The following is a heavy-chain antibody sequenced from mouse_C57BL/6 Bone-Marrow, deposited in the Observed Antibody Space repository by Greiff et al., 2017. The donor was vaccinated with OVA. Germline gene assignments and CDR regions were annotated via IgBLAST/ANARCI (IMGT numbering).Heavy chain of an antibody. D-gene: IGHD4-1*01. V-gene: IGHV1-84*01. J-gene: IGHJ2*01. CDR1: GYTFTDYY. CDR2: IYPGSGNT. Sequence: QVQLQQSGPELVKPGASVKISCKASGYTFTDYYINWLKQRPGQGLGWIGWIYPGSGNTKYNGKFKGKATLTVDTSSSTAYMQLSSLTSEDSAVYFCARGDWDYFDYWGQGTTLTVSS. CDR3: ARGDWDYFDY.